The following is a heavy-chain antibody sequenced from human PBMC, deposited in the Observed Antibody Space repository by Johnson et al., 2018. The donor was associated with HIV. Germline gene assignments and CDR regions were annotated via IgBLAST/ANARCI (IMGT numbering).Heavy chain of an antibody. CDR1: GFTFSSYA. V-gene: IGHV3-30-3*01. D-gene: IGHD6-13*01. J-gene: IGHJ3*02. CDR3: AISPEYSSSLFGAFEI. Sequence: QVQLVESGGGVVQPGRSLRLSCAASGFTFSSYAMHWVRQAPGKGLEWVAVISYDGSNKYYADSVKGRFTISRDNSKNSLYLQMNSLRAEDTAVYYCAISPEYSSSLFGAFEIWGQGTMVTVSS. CDR2: ISYDGSNK.